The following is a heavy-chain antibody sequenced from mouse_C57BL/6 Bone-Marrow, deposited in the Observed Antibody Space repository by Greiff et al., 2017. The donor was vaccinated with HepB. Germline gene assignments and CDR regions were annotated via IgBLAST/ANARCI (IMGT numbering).Heavy chain of an antibody. CDR1: GFTFSNYW. CDR3: TAPYYYGSSRAWFAY. Sequence: EVKLVESGGGLVQPGGSMKLSCVASGFTFSNYWMNWVRQSPEKGLEWVAQIRLKSDNYATHYAESVKGRFTISRDDSKSSVYLQMNNLRAEDTGIYYCTAPYYYGSSRAWFAYWGQGTLVTVSA. V-gene: IGHV6-3*01. D-gene: IGHD1-1*01. J-gene: IGHJ3*01. CDR2: IRLKSDNYAT.